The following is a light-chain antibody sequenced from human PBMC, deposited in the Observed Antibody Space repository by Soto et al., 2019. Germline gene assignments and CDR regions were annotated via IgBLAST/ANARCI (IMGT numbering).Light chain of an antibody. CDR1: QSIRIA. CDR3: QQSFTKPYT. CDR2: GTS. J-gene: IGKJ3*01. V-gene: IGKV1-39*01. Sequence: DIQMTQSPPSLSASVGDTVTITCRASQSIRIALNWYQQKPGKAPNLLIYGTSYLRSWVPSRFSGSASGTDFTLTISGLQPEDFATYYCQQSFTKPYTFGPGTRVDF.